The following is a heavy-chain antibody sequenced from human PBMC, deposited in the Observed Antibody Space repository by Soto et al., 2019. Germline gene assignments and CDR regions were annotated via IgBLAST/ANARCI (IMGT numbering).Heavy chain of an antibody. D-gene: IGHD6-6*01. J-gene: IGHJ3*02. Sequence: ASVKVSCKASGCTFTSYDINWVRQATGQGLEWMGWMNPNSGNTGYAQKFQGRVTMTRNTSISTAYMELSSLRSEDTAVYYCARGSSIAARPPVTGAFDIWGQGTMVTVSS. V-gene: IGHV1-8*01. CDR3: ARGSSIAARPPVTGAFDI. CDR1: GCTFTSYD. CDR2: MNPNSGNT.